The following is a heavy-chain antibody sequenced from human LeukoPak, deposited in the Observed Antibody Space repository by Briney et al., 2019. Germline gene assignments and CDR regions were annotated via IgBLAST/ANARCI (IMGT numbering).Heavy chain of an antibody. CDR2: ISAYNGNT. CDR1: GYTFTSYG. J-gene: IGHJ4*02. V-gene: IGHV1-18*01. CDR3: ARDIYCSGGNCYPRPNLFDY. D-gene: IGHD2-15*01. Sequence: GASVKVSCKASGYTFTSYGISWVRQAPGQGLEWMGWISAYNGNTNYAQKLQGRVTMTTDTSTSTAYMELRSLRSDDTAVYYCARDIYCSGGNCYPRPNLFDYWGQGTLVTVSS.